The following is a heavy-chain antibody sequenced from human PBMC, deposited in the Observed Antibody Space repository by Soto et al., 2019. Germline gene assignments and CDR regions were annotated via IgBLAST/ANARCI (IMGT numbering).Heavy chain of an antibody. CDR2: INPNSGGT. Sequence: ASVKVSCKASGYTFTGYYMHLLRQAPGQGLEWMGWINPNSGGTNYAQKFQGWVTMTRDTSISTAYMELSRLRSDDTAVYYCARDRSEHRSTGTLDYWGQGTLVTVSS. CDR1: GYTFTGYY. D-gene: IGHD1-1*01. CDR3: ARDRSEHRSTGTLDY. J-gene: IGHJ4*02. V-gene: IGHV1-2*04.